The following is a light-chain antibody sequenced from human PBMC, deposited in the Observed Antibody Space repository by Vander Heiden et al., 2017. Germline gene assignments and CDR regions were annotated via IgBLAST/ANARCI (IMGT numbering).Light chain of an antibody. V-gene: IGKV3-20*01. J-gene: IGKJ2*01. CDR1: QSVHSNY. CDR3: QQDDGSPYT. CDR2: DAS. Sequence: EIVLTQSPGTLSLSPGERATLSCRASQSVHSNYLAWYQQKPGQAPRLLIYDASSRATGIPDRFSGGGSGTDFTLTISRLEPEDFAVFYCQQDDGSPYTFGQGTKMEIK.